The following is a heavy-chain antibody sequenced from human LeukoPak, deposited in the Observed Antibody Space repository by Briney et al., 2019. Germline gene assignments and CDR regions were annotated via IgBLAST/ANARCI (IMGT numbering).Heavy chain of an antibody. D-gene: IGHD6-13*01. J-gene: IGHJ4*02. V-gene: IGHV3-48*03. CDR3: AREESLLQQSYFDY. CDR1: GFTYSSYE. CDR2: ISSSGSTI. Sequence: GGSLRLSCAASGFTYSSYEMNWVRQVPGKGLEWVSYISSSGSTIYYADSVKGRFTISRDNAKNSLYLQMNSLRAEDTAVYYCAREESLLQQSYFDYWGQGTLVTVSS.